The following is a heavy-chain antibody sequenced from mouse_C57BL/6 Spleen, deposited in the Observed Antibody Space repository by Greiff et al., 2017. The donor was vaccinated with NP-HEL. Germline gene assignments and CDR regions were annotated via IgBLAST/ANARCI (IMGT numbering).Heavy chain of an antibody. Sequence: QVHVKQPGAELVKPGASVKMSCKASGYTFTSYWITWVKQRPGQGLEWIGDIYPGSGSTNYNEKFKSKATLTVDTSSSTAYMQLSSLTSEDSAVYYCAREGNSSYFDYWGQGTTLTVSS. CDR3: AREGNSSYFDY. CDR1: GYTFTSYW. CDR2: IYPGSGST. J-gene: IGHJ2*01. V-gene: IGHV1-55*01. D-gene: IGHD3-1*01.